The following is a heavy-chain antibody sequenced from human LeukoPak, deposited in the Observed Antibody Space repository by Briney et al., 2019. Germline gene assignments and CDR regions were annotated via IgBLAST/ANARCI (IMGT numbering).Heavy chain of an antibody. CDR2: VSNDGRVK. Sequence: GGSLILSCAASGFTFSNYGMHWGRQAPGKGLEWVAGVSNDGRVKYYADPVKGRFTISRDNSKNTLSLKMNSLRAEDTAVYYCTKEGGPTAVTTERYSFDQWGQGTPVTVSS. CDR1: GFTFSNYG. J-gene: IGHJ4*02. D-gene: IGHD4-17*01. V-gene: IGHV3-30*18. CDR3: TKEGGPTAVTTERYSFDQ.